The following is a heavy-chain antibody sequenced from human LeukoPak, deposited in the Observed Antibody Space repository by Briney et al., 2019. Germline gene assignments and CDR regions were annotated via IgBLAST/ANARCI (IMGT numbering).Heavy chain of an antibody. D-gene: IGHD3-22*01. V-gene: IGHV3-48*03. J-gene: IGHJ4*02. CDR3: ARDKGSLYDSSGILDY. Sequence: PGGSLRLSCAASGFTFSSYEMNWVRQAPGKGLEWVSYISSSGSTIYYADSVKGRFTISRDNAKNSLYLQMNSLRAEDTAVYYCARDKGSLYDSSGILDYWGQGTLVTVSS. CDR1: GFTFSSYE. CDR2: ISSSGSTI.